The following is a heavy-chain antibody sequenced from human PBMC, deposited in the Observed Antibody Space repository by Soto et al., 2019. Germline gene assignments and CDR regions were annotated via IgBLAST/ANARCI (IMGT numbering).Heavy chain of an antibody. CDR3: ARLVTSTAYFYHGLDV. CDR2: INHSGST. D-gene: IGHD2-21*02. V-gene: IGHV4-34*01. Sequence: SETLSLTCAVYGESFNGYYWSWIRQPPGKGLEWIGEINHSGSTNYNPSLKSRVIISVDTSKNQFPLKVSSVTAADTAVYYCARLVTSTAYFYHGLDVWGQGTTVTVSS. J-gene: IGHJ6*02. CDR1: GESFNGYY.